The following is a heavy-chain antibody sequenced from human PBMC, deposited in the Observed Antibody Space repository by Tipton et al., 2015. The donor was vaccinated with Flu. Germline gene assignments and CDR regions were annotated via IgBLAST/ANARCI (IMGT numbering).Heavy chain of an antibody. J-gene: IGHJ5*01. Sequence: TLSLTCSVSGDSIASVYYWGWLHQPPGKGLEWIGILPHSGTTYYNPSRRSRVTFSVDRSKNQFSLMLNSVTAADTAVYYCAGRDYSNYVSVPKDWFDSWGQGVLVTVSS. D-gene: IGHD4-11*01. CDR3: AGRDYSNYVSVPKDWFDS. CDR1: GDSIASVYY. V-gene: IGHV4-38-2*01. CDR2: LPHSGTT.